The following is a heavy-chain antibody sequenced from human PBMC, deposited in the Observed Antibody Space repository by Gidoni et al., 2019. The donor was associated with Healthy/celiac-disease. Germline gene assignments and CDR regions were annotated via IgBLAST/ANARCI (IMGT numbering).Heavy chain of an antibody. CDR2: IIPILGIA. CDR1: GGTLSSYA. Sequence: QVQLVQFGAEVKKPGASVKVSCKASGGTLSSYAISWVRQAPGQGLEWMGRIIPILGIANYAQKFQGRVTITADKSTSTAYMELSSLRSEDTAVYYCWYGGGTPSSDAFDIWGQGTMVTVSS. D-gene: IGHD1-7*01. CDR3: WYGGGTPSSDAFDI. V-gene: IGHV1-69*04. J-gene: IGHJ3*02.